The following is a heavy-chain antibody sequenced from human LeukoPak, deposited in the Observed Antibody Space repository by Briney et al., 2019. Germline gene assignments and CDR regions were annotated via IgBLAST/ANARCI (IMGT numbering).Heavy chain of an antibody. D-gene: IGHD1-26*01. CDR2: IKRKTDGGTT. V-gene: IGHV3-15*01. J-gene: IGHJ4*02. Sequence: MPGGSLRLSCAASGFTFSSYSMTWVRQAPGKGLEWVGLIKRKTDGGTTDYAAPVKGRFTISRDDSKTTLYLQMNSLKTEDTAVYFCTTDMGSKVHWGQGTLVTVSS. CDR1: GFTFSSYS. CDR3: TTDMGSKVH.